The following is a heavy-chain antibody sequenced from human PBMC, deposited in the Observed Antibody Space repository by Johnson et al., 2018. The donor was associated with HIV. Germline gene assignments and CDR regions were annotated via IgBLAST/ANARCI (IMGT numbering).Heavy chain of an antibody. CDR2: ISYDGSNK. CDR1: GFTFSDYS. J-gene: IGHJ3*02. D-gene: IGHD6-19*01. Sequence: QVQLVESGGGVVQPGRSLRVSCAASGFTFSDYSMSWIRQAPGKGLEWVAVISYDGSNKYYADSVKGRFTISRDNSKNTLYLQMNSLRAEDTAVYYCARDFGYSSGWYRDDAFDIWGQGTMVTVSS. V-gene: IGHV3-30*04. CDR3: ARDFGYSSGWYRDDAFDI.